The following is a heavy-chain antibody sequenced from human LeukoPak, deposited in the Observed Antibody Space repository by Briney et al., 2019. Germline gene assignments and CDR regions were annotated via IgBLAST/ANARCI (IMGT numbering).Heavy chain of an antibody. CDR1: GFTFSSHA. J-gene: IGHJ4*02. CDR2: ISASGDGI. D-gene: IGHD6-13*01. CDR3: AKTPGGAAGNRVFDH. V-gene: IGHV3-23*01. Sequence: PGGSLRLSCAASGFTFSSHAMSGVRQAPGKGLEWVSAISASGDGIYYTDSVKGRFTMSRDNSKDTLYLQMNSLRADDTAVYYCAKTPGGAAGNRVFDHWGQGALVTVSS.